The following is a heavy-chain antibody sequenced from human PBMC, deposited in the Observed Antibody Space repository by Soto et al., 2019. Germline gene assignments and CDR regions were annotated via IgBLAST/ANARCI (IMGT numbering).Heavy chain of an antibody. CDR3: AREKRIGYVYGWVHWFDL. V-gene: IGHV4-31*03. J-gene: IGHJ5*02. CDR1: GGSISSGGYY. D-gene: IGHD5-12*01. CDR2: IYYSGST. Sequence: PSETLSHTCTVSGGSISSGGYYWSCIRQHPGKGLEWIGYIYYSGSTYYNPSLKSRVTISVDTSKNQFSLKLSSVTAADTAVYYCAREKRIGYVYGWVHWFDLWGQGTLVTVSS.